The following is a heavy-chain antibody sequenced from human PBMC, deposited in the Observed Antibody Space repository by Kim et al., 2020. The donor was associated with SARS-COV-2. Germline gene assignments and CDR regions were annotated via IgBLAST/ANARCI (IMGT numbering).Heavy chain of an antibody. D-gene: IGHD3-22*01. CDR1: GFTFSSYA. CDR3: ARGPFTMIVVVMGYYYY. CDR2: ISYDGSNK. J-gene: IGHJ6*01. V-gene: IGHV3-30-3*01. Sequence: GGSLRLSCAASGFTFSSYAMHWVRQAPGKGLEWVAVISYDGSNKYYADSVKGRFTISRDNSKNTLYLQMNSLRAEDTAVYYCARGPFTMIVVVMGYYYY.